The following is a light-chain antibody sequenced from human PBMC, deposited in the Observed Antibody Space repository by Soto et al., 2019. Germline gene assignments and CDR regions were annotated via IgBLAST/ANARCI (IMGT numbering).Light chain of an antibody. CDR2: LNSDGSH. J-gene: IGLJ1*01. CDR1: RGHSSYV. CDR3: QTWGTGIEV. Sequence: QPVLTQSPSASASLGASVKLTCTLSRGHSSYVIAWHQQQPEKGPRFLMKLNSDGSHTKGDGIPDRFSGSSSGAERYLTISSLQSEDEADYYCQTWGTGIEVFGTGTKLTVL. V-gene: IGLV4-69*01.